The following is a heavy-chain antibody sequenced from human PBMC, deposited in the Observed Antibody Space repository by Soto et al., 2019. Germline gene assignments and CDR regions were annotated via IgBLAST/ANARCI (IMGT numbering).Heavy chain of an antibody. J-gene: IGHJ4*02. Sequence: QVQLQESGPGLVKPSETLSLTCTVSGGSISNYYWSWIRQPPGKGLEWIGYIYYSGSTRYNPSLKGRVTMSVDTSKNQFSLKLSSVTAADTAVYYCARHGPIAAAGTVFDYWGQGTLVTVSS. CDR1: GGSISNYY. D-gene: IGHD6-13*01. CDR3: ARHGPIAAAGTVFDY. CDR2: IYYSGST. V-gene: IGHV4-59*08.